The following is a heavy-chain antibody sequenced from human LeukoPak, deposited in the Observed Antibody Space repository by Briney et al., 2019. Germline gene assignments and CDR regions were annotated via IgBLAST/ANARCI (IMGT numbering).Heavy chain of an antibody. CDR2: ISGDGGST. CDR3: AKGSYDSRGYCPWPFDY. D-gene: IGHD3-22*01. V-gene: IGHV3-43*02. J-gene: IGHJ4*02. CDR1: GFTFDDYA. Sequence: GGSLRLSCAASGFTFDDYAMHWVRQAPGKGLEWVSLISGDGGSTYYADSVKGRFTISRDNSKNSLYLQMNSLRTEDTALYYCAKGSYDSRGYCPWPFDYWGQGTLVTVSS.